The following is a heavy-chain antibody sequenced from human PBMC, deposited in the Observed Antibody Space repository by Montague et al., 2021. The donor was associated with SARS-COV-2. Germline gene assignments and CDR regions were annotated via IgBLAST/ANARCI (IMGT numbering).Heavy chain of an antibody. Sequence: SETLSLTCTVSGGSISSSSYYWGWIRQPPGKGLVWIGSIYYSGSTYYNPSLKSRVTISVDTSKNQFSLKLSSVTAADTAVYYCARHPHQQISIVGVVWEGNRLDPWGQGTLVTVSS. V-gene: IGHV4-39*01. D-gene: IGHD3-3*01. CDR2: IYYSGST. CDR1: GGSISSSSYY. J-gene: IGHJ5*02. CDR3: ARHPHQQISIVGVVWEGNRLDP.